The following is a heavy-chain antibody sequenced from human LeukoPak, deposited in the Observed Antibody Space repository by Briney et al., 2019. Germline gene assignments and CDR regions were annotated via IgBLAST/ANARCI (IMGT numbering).Heavy chain of an antibody. CDR2: IYYSGST. Sequence: PSETLSLTCTVSGGSISSGGYYWSWIRQHPGKGLEWIGYIYYSGSTYYNPSLKSRVTIPVDTSKNQFSLKLSSVTAADTAVYYCARATGSITIFGVVTGGNWFDPWGQGTLVTVSS. V-gene: IGHV4-31*03. CDR1: GGSISSGGYY. CDR3: ARATGSITIFGVVTGGNWFDP. D-gene: IGHD3-3*01. J-gene: IGHJ5*02.